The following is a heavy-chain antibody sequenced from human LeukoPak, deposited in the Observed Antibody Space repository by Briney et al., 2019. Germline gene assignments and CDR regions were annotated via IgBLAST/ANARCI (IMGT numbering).Heavy chain of an antibody. CDR1: GFTFSDYH. CDR2: ISSSGSTI. CDR3: ARGHYYGSGSRYYFDY. J-gene: IGHJ4*02. D-gene: IGHD3-10*01. Sequence: GGSLRLSCAASGFTFSDYHMSWIRQAPGKGLEWVSYISSSGSTIYYADSVKGRFTISRDNAKNSLYLQMNSLRAEDTAVYYCARGHYYGSGSRYYFDYWGQGTLVTVSS. V-gene: IGHV3-11*04.